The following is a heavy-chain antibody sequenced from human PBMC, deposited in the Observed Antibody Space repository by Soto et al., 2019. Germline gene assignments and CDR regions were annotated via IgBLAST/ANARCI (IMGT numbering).Heavy chain of an antibody. D-gene: IGHD2-8*01. CDR1: GFTFDDYG. V-gene: IGHV3-20*01. Sequence: PGGSLRLSCAASGFTFDDYGMSWVRQAPGKGLEWVSGINWNGGSTGYADSVKGRFTISRDNAKNSLYLQMNSLRAEDTVLYHCARSIVHNLFGKYYYYYMDVWGKGTTVTVSS. CDR2: INWNGGST. CDR3: ARSIVHNLFGKYYYYYMDV. J-gene: IGHJ6*03.